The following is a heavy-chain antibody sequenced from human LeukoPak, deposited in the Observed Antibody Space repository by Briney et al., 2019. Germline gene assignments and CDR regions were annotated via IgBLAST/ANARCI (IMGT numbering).Heavy chain of an antibody. V-gene: IGHV3-48*01. CDR2: ISSSSSTI. CDR3: ARGAPFYGSATQPRRWFDP. J-gene: IGHJ5*02. D-gene: IGHD3-10*01. Sequence: PGGSLRLSCAASGFTFSSYSMNWVRQAPGKGLEWVSYISSSSSTIYYADSVKGRFTISRDNAKNSLYLQMNSLRAEDTAVYYCARGAPFYGSATQPRRWFDPWGQGTLVTVSS. CDR1: GFTFSSYS.